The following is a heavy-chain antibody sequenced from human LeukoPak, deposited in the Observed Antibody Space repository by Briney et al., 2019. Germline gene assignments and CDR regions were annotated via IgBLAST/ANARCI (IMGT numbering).Heavy chain of an antibody. J-gene: IGHJ3*02. CDR1: GGSISSYY. CDR2: IYYSGST. CDR3: ARESHPFSGWRDAFDI. V-gene: IGHV4-59*01. D-gene: IGHD6-19*01. Sequence: SETLSLTCTVSGGSISSYYWSWIRQPPGKGLEWIGYIYYSGSTNYNPSLKSRVTISVDTSKNQFSLKLSSVTAADTAVYYCARESHPFSGWRDAFDIWGQGTMVTVSS.